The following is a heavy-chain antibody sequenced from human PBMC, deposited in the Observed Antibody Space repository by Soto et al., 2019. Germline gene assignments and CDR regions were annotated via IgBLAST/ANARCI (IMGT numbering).Heavy chain of an antibody. J-gene: IGHJ5*02. CDR2: INPSGDNT. Sequence: GASVKVSCKAYGYTFSNYFMHWVRQAPGQGLEWMGMINPSGDNTNYAQKLQGRVTMTTDTSTSTAYMELRSLRSDDTAVYYCARIVDTAMVLPYWFDPWGQGTLVTVSS. V-gene: IGHV1-46*01. D-gene: IGHD5-18*01. CDR3: ARIVDTAMVLPYWFDP. CDR1: GYTFSNYF.